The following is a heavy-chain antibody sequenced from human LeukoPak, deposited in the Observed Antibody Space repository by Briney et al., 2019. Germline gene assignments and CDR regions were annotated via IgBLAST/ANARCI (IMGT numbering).Heavy chain of an antibody. V-gene: IGHV3-7*01. J-gene: IGHJ4*02. CDR3: ASANVLRFLEWGYFDY. CDR1: GFTFSNYW. CDR2: IKPDGSEK. D-gene: IGHD3-3*01. Sequence: PGGSLRLSCAASGFTFSNYWMTWVRQAPGKGLEWVANIKPDGSEKYYLDSVKGRFTISRDNAKNSLYLQMNSLRAEDTAVYYCASANVLRFLEWGYFDYWGQGTLVTVSS.